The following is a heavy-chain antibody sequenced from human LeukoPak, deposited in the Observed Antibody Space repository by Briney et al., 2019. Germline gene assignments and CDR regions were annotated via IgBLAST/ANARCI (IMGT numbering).Heavy chain of an antibody. D-gene: IGHD2-15*01. CDR3: AKDHLVVVVAGDAFDI. CDR1: GFTFSGYA. J-gene: IGHJ3*02. V-gene: IGHV3-23*01. Sequence: GGSLRLSCAASGFTFSGYAMSWVRQAPGKGLEWVSGISGSAGSTYFADSVKGRFTISRDNSKNTLYLQMNSLRAEDTAVYYCAKDHLVVVVAGDAFDIWGQGTMVTVSS. CDR2: ISGSAGST.